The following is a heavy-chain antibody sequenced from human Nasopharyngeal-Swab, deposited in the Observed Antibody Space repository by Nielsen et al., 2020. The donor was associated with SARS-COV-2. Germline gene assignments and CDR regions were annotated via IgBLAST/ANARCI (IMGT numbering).Heavy chain of an antibody. Sequence: GGSQRRSCAASGFTVSSNYMSWVRQAPGKGLEWVSVIYSGGSTYYADSVKGRFTISRDDSKNTLYLQMNSMKTEDTAEYYCLIVVVMDAFDIWGQGTMVTVSS. CDR1: GFTVSSNY. CDR3: LIVVVMDAFDI. D-gene: IGHD3-22*01. V-gene: IGHV3-53*01. CDR2: IYSGGST. J-gene: IGHJ3*02.